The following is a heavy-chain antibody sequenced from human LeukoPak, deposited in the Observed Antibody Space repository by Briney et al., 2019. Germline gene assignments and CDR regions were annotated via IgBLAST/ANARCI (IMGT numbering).Heavy chain of an antibody. Sequence: GGSLRLSCAASGFTFDDYAMHWVRQAPGKGLEWVSGISWNSGSIGYADSVKGRFTISRDNAKNSLYLQMNNLRAEDTALYYCAKASRWLGAPTRGAFDIWGQGTMVTVSS. CDR3: AKASRWLGAPTRGAFDI. CDR2: ISWNSGSI. CDR1: GFTFDDYA. D-gene: IGHD1-26*01. V-gene: IGHV3-9*01. J-gene: IGHJ3*02.